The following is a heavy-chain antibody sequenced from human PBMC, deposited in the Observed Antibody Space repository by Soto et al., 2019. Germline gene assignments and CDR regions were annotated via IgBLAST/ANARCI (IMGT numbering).Heavy chain of an antibody. CDR1: GFIFSSYG. J-gene: IGHJ6*03. Sequence: GGSLRLSCAASGFIFSSYGMHWVRQAPGKGLEWVAVIWYDGSDKYYADSVKGRFTISRDNPKKTLYLQMNSLRVEDTAVYYCAREKVDWNVYMDVWGKGTTVTVSS. D-gene: IGHD1-1*01. CDR3: AREKVDWNVYMDV. V-gene: IGHV3-33*01. CDR2: IWYDGSDK.